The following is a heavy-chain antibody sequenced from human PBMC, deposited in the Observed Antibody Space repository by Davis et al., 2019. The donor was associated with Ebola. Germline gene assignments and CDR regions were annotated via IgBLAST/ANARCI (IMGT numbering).Heavy chain of an antibody. V-gene: IGHV5-51*01. Sequence: GESLKISCEASGYSFTSYWIGWVRQKPGKGLEWMGMIYPGDSDTRYSPSFQGQVTISADKSISTAYLQWSSLKASDTAMYYCARRVRLSYWYFDLWGRGTLVTVSS. J-gene: IGHJ2*01. CDR3: ARRVRLSYWYFDL. CDR1: GYSFTSYW. D-gene: IGHD2-21*01. CDR2: IYPGDSDT.